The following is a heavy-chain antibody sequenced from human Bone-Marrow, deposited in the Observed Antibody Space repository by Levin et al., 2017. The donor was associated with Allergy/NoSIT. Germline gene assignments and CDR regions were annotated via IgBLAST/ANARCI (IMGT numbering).Heavy chain of an antibody. CDR2: ISFDGSYK. V-gene: IGHV3-30*04. D-gene: IGHD2-2*01. Sequence: PGGSLRLSCAASGFNFNYYSMYWVRQAPGKGLEWLAFISFDGSYKFYADSLKGRFTISRDNSNNTLHLQMNSLRAEDMAVYYCARETKYCSGNSCPPVYGMDVWGQGTTVTVSS. CDR3: ARETKYCSGNSCPPVYGMDV. CDR1: GFNFNYYS. J-gene: IGHJ6*02.